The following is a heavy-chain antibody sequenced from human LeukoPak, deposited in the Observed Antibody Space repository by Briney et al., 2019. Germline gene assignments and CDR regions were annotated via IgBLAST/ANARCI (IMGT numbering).Heavy chain of an antibody. CDR3: ARDNRPDYGGNLLEGFGY. J-gene: IGHJ4*02. D-gene: IGHD4-23*01. CDR1: GFTFSSYS. V-gene: IGHV3-48*04. CDR2: ISSSSSTI. Sequence: PGGSLRLSCAASGFTFSSYSMNWVRQAPGKGLEWVSYISSSSSTIYYADSVKGRFTISRDNAKNSLYLQMNSLRAEDTAVYYCARDNRPDYGGNLLEGFGYWGQGTLVTVSS.